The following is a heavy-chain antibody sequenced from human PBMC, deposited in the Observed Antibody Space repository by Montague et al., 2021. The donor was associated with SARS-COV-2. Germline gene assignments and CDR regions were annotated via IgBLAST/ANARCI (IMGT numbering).Heavy chain of an antibody. Sequence: SETLSLTCTVSGGSISSYYWSWIRQPPGKGLEWIGYIYYSGSTNYNPSLKSRVTISLDTSKNQFSLNLDSVTASDTAMYYCARVISAVAGANFYFDYWGQGTLVTVSS. CDR2: IYYSGST. V-gene: IGHV4-59*08. CDR3: ARVISAVAGANFYFDY. CDR1: GGSISSYY. J-gene: IGHJ4*02. D-gene: IGHD4/OR15-4a*01.